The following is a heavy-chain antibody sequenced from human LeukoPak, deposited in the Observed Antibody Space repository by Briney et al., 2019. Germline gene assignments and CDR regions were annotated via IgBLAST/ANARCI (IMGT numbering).Heavy chain of an antibody. D-gene: IGHD5-18*01. J-gene: IGHJ4*02. Sequence: PGGSLRLSCAASGFTFSRYGMHWVRQTPGKGLEWVAVISYDASNKYYADSVKGRFTISRDNSKNTLYLQMNSLRAEDTAVYYCAKSHGYSYGFDYWGRGTLVTVSS. V-gene: IGHV3-30*18. CDR2: ISYDASNK. CDR3: AKSHGYSYGFDY. CDR1: GFTFSRYG.